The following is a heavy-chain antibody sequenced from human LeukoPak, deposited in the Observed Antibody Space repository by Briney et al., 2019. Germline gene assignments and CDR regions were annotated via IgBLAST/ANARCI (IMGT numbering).Heavy chain of an antibody. J-gene: IGHJ4*01. D-gene: IGHD6-19*01. CDR2: IYYSGTT. CDR1: GGFISSNSAY. V-gene: IGHV4-39*07. Sequence: TSETLSLTCTVSGGFISSNSAYWSWIRQPPGKALEWIGNIYYSGTTYYNPSLQSRVTMSVDTSNNQFSLKLSSVTAADTAVYYCARVARSCGPYYFDYWGQEPWSPSPQ. CDR3: ARVARSCGPYYFDY.